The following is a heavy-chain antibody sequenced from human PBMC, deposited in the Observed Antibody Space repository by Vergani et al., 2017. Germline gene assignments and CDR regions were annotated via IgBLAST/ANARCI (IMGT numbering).Heavy chain of an antibody. CDR1: GFTFDDYA. J-gene: IGHJ5*02. CDR2: ISWNSGSI. Sequence: EVQLVESGGGLVQPGRSLRLSCAASGFTFDDYAMHWVRQAPGKGLEWVSGISWNSGSIGYADSVKGRFTIARDNAKNSLYLQINSLRAEHTALYYWAKGMGCNSCWFDPWGQGTLVTVSS. V-gene: IGHV3-9*01. D-gene: IGHD4-23*01. CDR3: AKGMGCNSCWFDP.